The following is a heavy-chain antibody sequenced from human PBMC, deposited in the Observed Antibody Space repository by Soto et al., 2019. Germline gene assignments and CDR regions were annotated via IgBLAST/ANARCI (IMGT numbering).Heavy chain of an antibody. CDR3: ARGYHGYSYANFDY. J-gene: IGHJ4*02. Sequence: RSLRLSCAASGFTFRSYAMNWVRQAPGKGLEWVSAISGSAATTHFADSVKGRFTISRDNSKNTLYLQMNSSVTAADTAVYYCARGYHGYSYANFDYWGQGILVTVSS. D-gene: IGHD6-13*01. CDR1: GFTFRSYA. CDR2: ISGSAATT. V-gene: IGHV3-23*01.